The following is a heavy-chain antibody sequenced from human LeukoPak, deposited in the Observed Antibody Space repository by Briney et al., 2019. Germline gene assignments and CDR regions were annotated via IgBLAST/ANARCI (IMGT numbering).Heavy chain of an antibody. J-gene: IGHJ4*02. D-gene: IGHD6-19*01. CDR1: GFTFSSYG. CDR3: AKSESGYSSGWYDY. Sequence: PGRSLRLSCTASGFTFSSYGMHWVRQAPGKGLEWVAVISYDGSNKYYADSVKGRFTISRDNSKNTLYLQMNSLRAEDTAVYYCAKSESGYSSGWYDYWGQGTLVTVSS. CDR2: ISYDGSNK. V-gene: IGHV3-30*18.